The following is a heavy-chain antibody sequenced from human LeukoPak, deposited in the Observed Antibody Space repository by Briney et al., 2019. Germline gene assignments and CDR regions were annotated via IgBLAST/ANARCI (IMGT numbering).Heavy chain of an antibody. V-gene: IGHV3-15*01. CDR3: TTLVS. Sequence: GGSLRLSCAASGFTFSSYYMSWVRQAPGKGLEWVGRIKSKTDGGATGYAAPVRGRFTISRDDSKNTLYLQLNSLKTDDTAVYYCTTLVSWGQGTLVIVSS. J-gene: IGHJ5*01. CDR2: IKSKTDGGAT. CDR1: GFTFSSYY.